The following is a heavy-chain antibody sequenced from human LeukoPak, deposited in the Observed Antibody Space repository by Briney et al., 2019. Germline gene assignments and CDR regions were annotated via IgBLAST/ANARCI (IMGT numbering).Heavy chain of an antibody. CDR3: VSHRY. V-gene: IGHV3-7*01. CDR2: IKQDGSEK. Sequence: GGSLRLSCAASRFTFSSYWMTWVLQAPGKGPEWVANIKQDGSEKYYVDSVKGRFTISRDNAKNSLYLQMNSLRAEDTAVYYCVSHRYWGQGTLVTVSS. CDR1: RFTFSSYW. J-gene: IGHJ4*02.